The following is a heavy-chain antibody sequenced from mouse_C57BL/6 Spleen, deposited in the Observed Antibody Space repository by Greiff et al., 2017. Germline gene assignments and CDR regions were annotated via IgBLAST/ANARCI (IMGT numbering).Heavy chain of an antibody. CDR3: AREDLGRGFAY. V-gene: IGHV5-16*01. J-gene: IGHJ3*01. CDR1: GFTFSDYY. D-gene: IGHD4-1*01. Sequence: EVKLEESEGGLVQPGSSMKLSCTASGFTFSDYYMAWVRQVPEKGLEWVANINYDGSSTYYLDSLKSRFIISRDNAKNILYLQMSSLKSEDTATYYCAREDLGRGFAYWGQGTLVTVSA. CDR2: INYDGSST.